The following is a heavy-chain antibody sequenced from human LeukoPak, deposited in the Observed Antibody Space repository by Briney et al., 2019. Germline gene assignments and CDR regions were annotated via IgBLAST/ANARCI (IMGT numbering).Heavy chain of an antibody. CDR2: INQGGSVK. J-gene: IGHJ4*02. CDR1: GFTFRSYW. V-gene: IGHV3-7*01. D-gene: IGHD5-12*01. Sequence: PGGSLRLSCAASGFTFRSYWMSWVRQAPGKGLEWVANINQGGSVKYYVDSVMGRFTISRDDAKNSLYVQMNSLRDEDTAVYYCARVGYSGWNLEYWGQGTLVTVSS. CDR3: ARVGYSGWNLEY.